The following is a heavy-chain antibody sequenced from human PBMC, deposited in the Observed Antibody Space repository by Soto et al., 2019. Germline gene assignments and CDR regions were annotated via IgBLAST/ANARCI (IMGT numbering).Heavy chain of an antibody. CDR2: ISAYNGNT. D-gene: IGHD6-13*01. J-gene: IGHJ5*02. Sequence: ASVKVSCKASGYTFTSYGISWVRQAPGQGLERMGWISAYNGNTNYAQKLQGRVTMTTDTSTSTAYMELRSLRSDDTAVYYCARDAEAAAGTEYNWFDPWGQRTLVTSPQ. CDR3: ARDAEAAAGTEYNWFDP. V-gene: IGHV1-18*01. CDR1: GYTFTSYG.